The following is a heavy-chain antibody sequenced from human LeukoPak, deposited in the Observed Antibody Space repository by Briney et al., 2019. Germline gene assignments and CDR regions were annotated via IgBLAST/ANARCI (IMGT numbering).Heavy chain of an antibody. J-gene: IGHJ4*02. V-gene: IGHV1-2*02. D-gene: IGHD5-18*01. CDR1: GYAFTGYY. Sequence: ASVKVSCKASGYAFTGYYMHWVRQAPGQGLEWMGWINPNSGGTNYAQKFQGRVTMTRDTSISTAYMELSRLRSDDTAVYYCASGYSYGYVYFDYWGQGTLVTVSS. CDR3: ASGYSYGYVYFDY. CDR2: INPNSGGT.